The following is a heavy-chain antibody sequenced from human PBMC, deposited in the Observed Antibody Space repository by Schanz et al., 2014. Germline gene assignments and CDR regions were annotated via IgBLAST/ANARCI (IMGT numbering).Heavy chain of an antibody. J-gene: IGHJ6*02. Sequence: QVQLLESGGGLFKPGGSLRLSCAGSGFTFADYYMTWIRQAPGKGLEWISYVSSYDTTVSYADSVKGRFTISRDNAKNSLYLQMNSLRAEDTAVYYCARRGRYNWNDYGMDVWGQGTTVTVSS. CDR3: ARRGRYNWNDYGMDV. CDR2: VSSYDTTV. V-gene: IGHV3-11*01. CDR1: GFTFADYY. D-gene: IGHD1-20*01.